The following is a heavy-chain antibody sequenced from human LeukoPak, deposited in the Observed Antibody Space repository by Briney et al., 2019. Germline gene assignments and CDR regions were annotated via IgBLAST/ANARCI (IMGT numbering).Heavy chain of an antibody. J-gene: IGHJ4*02. V-gene: IGHV4-59*01. CDR1: GGSISSYY. D-gene: IGHD2-15*01. CDR2: IYYSGST. Sequence: SETLSLTCTVSGGSISSYYWSWIRQPPGKGLEWIGSIYYSGSTNYNPSLKSRVTISVDTSKNQFSLKLSSVTAADTAVYYCARVDCSGGSCYRVYFDYWGQGTLVTVSS. CDR3: ARVDCSGGSCYRVYFDY.